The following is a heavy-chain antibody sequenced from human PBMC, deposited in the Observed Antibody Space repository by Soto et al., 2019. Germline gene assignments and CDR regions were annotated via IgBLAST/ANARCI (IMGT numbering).Heavy chain of an antibody. J-gene: IGHJ4*02. CDR1: GYTLPSYY. V-gene: IGHV1-46*01. Sequence: APGKVSRKASGYTLPSYYIHWGRQAPGQGLEWMGIINPSGGSTSYAQKFQGRVTMTRDTSTSTVYMELSSLRSEDTAVYYCARSDSGRYFDYWGQGTLVTVSS. D-gene: IGHD6-19*01. CDR2: INPSGGST. CDR3: ARSDSGRYFDY.